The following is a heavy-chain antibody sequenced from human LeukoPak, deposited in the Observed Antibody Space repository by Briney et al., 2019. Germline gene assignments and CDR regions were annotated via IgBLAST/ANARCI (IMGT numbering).Heavy chain of an antibody. D-gene: IGHD3-16*01. CDR2: ISSSDNTI. Sequence: GGSLRLSCAASGFAFSDYSMNWVRQAPGKGLEWVSYISSSDNTIHYADSVKGRFTISRDNSKDTLYLQMNSLRAEDTAVYYCARERFRGGEGAFDIWGQGTMVTVSS. CDR1: GFAFSDYS. V-gene: IGHV3-48*01. CDR3: ARERFRGGEGAFDI. J-gene: IGHJ3*02.